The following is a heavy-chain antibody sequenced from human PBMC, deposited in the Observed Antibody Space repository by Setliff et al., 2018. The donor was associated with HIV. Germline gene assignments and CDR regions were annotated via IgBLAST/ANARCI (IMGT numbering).Heavy chain of an antibody. J-gene: IGHJ1*01. CDR1: GGSFSGYY. V-gene: IGHV4-34*01. CDR2: ITDSGGS. D-gene: IGHD1-26*01. Sequence: TSETLSLTCAVYGGSFSGYYWTWIRHSPGKGLEWIGEITDSGGSKYNPSLESRVTISVDTSKNQFSLNLTSVTVADTGIYYCASPYSGSYSGFQYWGQGTLVTVSS. CDR3: ASPYSGSYSGFQY.